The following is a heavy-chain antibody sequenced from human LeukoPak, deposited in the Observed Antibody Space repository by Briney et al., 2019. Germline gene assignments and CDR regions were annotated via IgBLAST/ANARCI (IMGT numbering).Heavy chain of an antibody. V-gene: IGHV1-18*01. CDR1: GYTFTSYG. J-gene: IGHJ5*02. CDR3: ARGNGWYFGRTRSAENWFDP. CDR2: ISAYNGNT. D-gene: IGHD6-19*01. Sequence: ASVKVSCKASGYTFTSYGISWVRQAPGQGLEWMGWISAYNGNTNYAQKLQGRVTMTTDTSTSTAYMERRSLRSDDTAVYFCARGNGWYFGRTRSAENWFDPWGQGTLVTVSS.